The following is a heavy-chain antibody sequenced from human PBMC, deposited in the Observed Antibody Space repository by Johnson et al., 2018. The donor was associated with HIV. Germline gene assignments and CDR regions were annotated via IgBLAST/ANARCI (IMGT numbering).Heavy chain of an antibody. Sequence: QVQLVESGGGVVQPGGSLRISCAASGFTFSRHGMHWVRQAPGKGLEWVSAISGRGGSTYYADSVKGRFTIFRDNSKNTLYLQMTSLRAEDTAVYYCARAPPYGDYGDTFDIWGQGTMVSVSS. J-gene: IGHJ3*02. CDR3: ARAPPYGDYGDTFDI. CDR1: GFTFSRHG. CDR2: ISGRGGST. V-gene: IGHV3-NL1*01. D-gene: IGHD4-17*01.